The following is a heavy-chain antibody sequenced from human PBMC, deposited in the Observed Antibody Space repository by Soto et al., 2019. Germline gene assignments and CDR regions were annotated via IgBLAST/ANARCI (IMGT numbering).Heavy chain of an antibody. Sequence: QVQLVQSGAEEKKPGASVKVSCKASGYTFTSYAMHWVRQAPGQRLEWMGWINAGNGNTKYSQKFQGRVTITRDTSANTAYMGLSSLRSEDTAVYYCASSGSYWGIDYWGQGTLVTVSS. CDR2: INAGNGNT. V-gene: IGHV1-3*05. J-gene: IGHJ4*02. D-gene: IGHD1-26*01. CDR1: GYTFTSYA. CDR3: ASSGSYWGIDY.